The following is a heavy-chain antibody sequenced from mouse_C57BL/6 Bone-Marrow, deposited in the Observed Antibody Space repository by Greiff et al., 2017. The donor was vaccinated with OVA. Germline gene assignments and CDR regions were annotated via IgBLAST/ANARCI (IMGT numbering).Heavy chain of an antibody. CDR2: ISYDGSN. D-gene: IGHD3-1*01. Sequence: EVQLQESGPGLVKPSQSLSLTCSVTGYSITSGYYWNWIRQFPGNKLEWMGYISYDGSNNYNPSLKNRISITRDTSKNQFFLKLNSVTTEDTATYYCARRGYNYDPNFDYWGQGTTLTVSS. CDR1: GYSITSGYY. CDR3: ARRGYNYDPNFDY. J-gene: IGHJ2*01. V-gene: IGHV3-6*01.